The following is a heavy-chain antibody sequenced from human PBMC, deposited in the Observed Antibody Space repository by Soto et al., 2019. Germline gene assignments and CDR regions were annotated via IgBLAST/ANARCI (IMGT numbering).Heavy chain of an antibody. Sequence: PSETLSLTCAVSGCSISSGGYSWSWIRQPPGKGLEWIGYIYHSGSTYYNPSLKSRVTISVDRSKNQFSLKLSSVTAADTAVYYCARGAVGATRFDYWGQGTLVTVSS. J-gene: IGHJ4*02. CDR2: IYHSGST. CDR3: ARGAVGATRFDY. D-gene: IGHD1-26*01. V-gene: IGHV4-30-2*01. CDR1: GCSISSGGYS.